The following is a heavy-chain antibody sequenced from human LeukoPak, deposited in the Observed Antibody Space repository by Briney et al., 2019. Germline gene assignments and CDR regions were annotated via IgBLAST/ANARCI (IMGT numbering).Heavy chain of an antibody. CDR1: GYTFTSYG. Sequence: GASVTVSCKASGYTFTSYGISWVRQAPGQGLEWMGWISAYNGNTNYAQKLQGRVTMTTDTSTSTAYMELRSLRSDDTAVYYCAREGYDFWSGYFDYWGQGTLVTVSS. V-gene: IGHV1-18*01. J-gene: IGHJ4*02. D-gene: IGHD3-3*01. CDR2: ISAYNGNT. CDR3: AREGYDFWSGYFDY.